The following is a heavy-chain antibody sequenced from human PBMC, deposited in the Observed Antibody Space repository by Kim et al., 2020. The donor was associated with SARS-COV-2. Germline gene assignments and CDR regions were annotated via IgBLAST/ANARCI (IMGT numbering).Heavy chain of an antibody. V-gene: IGHV3-23*01. CDR3: AVLLGVRSTIDY. CDR1: GFTFSAYA. J-gene: IGHJ4*02. CDR2: ITNDGGGT. Sequence: GGSLRLSCTVSGFTFSAYAMNWVRQAPGRGLEWVSTITNDGGGTYYADSVKGRSTISRDNSKNTLFLQMNGLRDEDTAVYYCAVLLGVRSTIDYWGQGTLVTVSS.